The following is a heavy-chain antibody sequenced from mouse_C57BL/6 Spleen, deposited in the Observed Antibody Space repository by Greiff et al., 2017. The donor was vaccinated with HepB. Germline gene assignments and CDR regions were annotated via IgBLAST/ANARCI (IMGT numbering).Heavy chain of an antibody. CDR3: TTGFMVRAY. CDR1: GFNIKDDY. D-gene: IGHD2-2*01. Sequence: EVKLVESGAELVRPGASVKLSCTASGFNIKDDYMHWVKQRPEQGLEWIGWIDPENGDTEYASKFQGKATITADTSSNTAYLQLSSLTSEDTAVYYCTTGFMVRAYWGQGTLVTVSA. J-gene: IGHJ3*01. V-gene: IGHV14-4*01. CDR2: IDPENGDT.